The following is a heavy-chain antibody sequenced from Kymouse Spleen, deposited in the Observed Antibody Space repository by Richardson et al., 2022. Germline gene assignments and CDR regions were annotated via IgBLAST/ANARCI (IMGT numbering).Heavy chain of an antibody. CDR1: GFTFSSYW. Sequence: EVQLVESGGGLVQPGGSLRLSCAASGFTFSSYWMSWVRQAPGKGLEWVANIKQDGSEKYYVDSVKGRFTISRDNAKNSLYLQMNSLRAEDTAVYYCARDRIAAAGTSYWYFDLWGRGTLVTVSS. CDR3: ARDRIAAAGTSYWYFDL. D-gene: IGHD6-13*01. V-gene: IGHV3-7*01. CDR2: IKQDGSEK. J-gene: IGHJ2*01.